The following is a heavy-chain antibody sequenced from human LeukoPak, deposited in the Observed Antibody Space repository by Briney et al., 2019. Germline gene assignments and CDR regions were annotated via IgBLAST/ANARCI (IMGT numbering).Heavy chain of an antibody. D-gene: IGHD3-10*02. CDR1: GFTFSSYG. Sequence: GGSLRLSCAASGFTFSSYGMHWVRQAPGKGLEWVAVISYDGSNRYYADSVKGRFTISRDTSKNTLYLQMNSLRAEDTAVYYCARGTMFPYYFDYWGQGTLVTVSS. J-gene: IGHJ4*02. V-gene: IGHV3-30*03. CDR3: ARGTMFPYYFDY. CDR2: ISYDGSNR.